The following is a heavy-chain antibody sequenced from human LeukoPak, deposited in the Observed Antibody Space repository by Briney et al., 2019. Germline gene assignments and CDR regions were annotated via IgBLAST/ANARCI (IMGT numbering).Heavy chain of an antibody. Sequence: SETLSLTCAVYGGSFSGYYWSWIRQPPGKGLEWIGEINHSGSTNYNPSLKSRVTISVDTSKNQFSLKLSSVTAADTAVYHCARGPSFYGYYYYGMDVWGQGTTVTVSS. CDR1: GGSFSGYY. J-gene: IGHJ6*02. D-gene: IGHD3-10*01. V-gene: IGHV4-34*01. CDR2: INHSGST. CDR3: ARGPSFYGYYYYGMDV.